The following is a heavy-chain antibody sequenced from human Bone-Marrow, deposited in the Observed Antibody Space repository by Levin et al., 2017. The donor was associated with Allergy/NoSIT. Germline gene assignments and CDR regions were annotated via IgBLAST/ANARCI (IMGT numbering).Heavy chain of an antibody. CDR3: AREGSSWWNWYFDL. CDR1: GGSIGNYF. D-gene: IGHD6-13*01. CDR2: IYYSGST. J-gene: IGHJ2*01. V-gene: IGHV4-59*12. Sequence: SETLSLTCTVSGGSIGNYFWSWIRQPPGKGLEWIGYIYYSGSTNYNPSLKSRVTISRDSSENQFSLRLSSVTAADPAVYYCAREGSSWWNWYFDLWGRGTLVTVSS.